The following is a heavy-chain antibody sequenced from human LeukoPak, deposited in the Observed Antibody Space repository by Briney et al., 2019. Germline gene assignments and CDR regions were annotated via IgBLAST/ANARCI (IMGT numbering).Heavy chain of an antibody. CDR1: GGSISSYY. D-gene: IGHD1-7*01. J-gene: IGHJ5*02. Sequence: PSETLSLTCTVSGGSISSYYWSWIRQPPGKGLEWIGYIYYSGSTNYNPSLKSRVTISVDTSKNQFSLKLSSVTAADTAVYYCARHGTGTTSWFDPWGQGTLVTVSS. V-gene: IGHV4-59*08. CDR3: ARHGTGTTSWFDP. CDR2: IYYSGST.